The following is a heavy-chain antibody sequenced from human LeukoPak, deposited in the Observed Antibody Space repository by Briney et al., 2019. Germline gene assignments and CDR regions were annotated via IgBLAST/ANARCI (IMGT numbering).Heavy chain of an antibody. V-gene: IGHV4-34*01. CDR3: ARARTIFGVVIIPDYFDY. D-gene: IGHD3-3*01. J-gene: IGHJ4*02. CDR2: INHSGST. CDR1: GGSFSGYY. Sequence: SETLSLTCAVYGGSFSGYYWSWIRQPPGKGLEWIGEINHSGSTNYNPSLKSRVTISVDTSKNQFSLKLSSVTAADTAVYYCARARTIFGVVIIPDYFDYWGQGTLVTVSP.